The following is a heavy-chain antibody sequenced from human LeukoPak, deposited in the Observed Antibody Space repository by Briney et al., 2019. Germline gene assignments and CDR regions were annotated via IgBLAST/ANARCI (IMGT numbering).Heavy chain of an antibody. J-gene: IGHJ4*02. CDR3: VINGVTMVRGVIGLAFDY. CDR2: ISSSGSTI. V-gene: IGHV3-48*03. D-gene: IGHD3-10*01. CDR1: GFTFSSYE. Sequence: GGSLRLSCAASGFTFSSYEMNWVRQAPGKGLEWVSYISSSGSTIYYADSVKGRFTISRDNAKNSLYLQMNSLRAEDTAVYYCVINGVTMVRGVIGLAFDYWGQGTLVTVSS.